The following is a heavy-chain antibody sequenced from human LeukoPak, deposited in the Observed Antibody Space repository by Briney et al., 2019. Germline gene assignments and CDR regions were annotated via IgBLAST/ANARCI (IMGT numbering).Heavy chain of an antibody. Sequence: GASVTVSCKASGYTFTGYYMHWVRQAPGQGLEWMGWINPNSGGTNYAQKFQGRVTMTRDTSISTAYMELSRLRSDDTAVYYCARDAYSSGWYQRVYWGQGTLVTVSS. CDR3: ARDAYSSGWYQRVY. J-gene: IGHJ4*02. CDR2: INPNSGGT. CDR1: GYTFTGYY. D-gene: IGHD6-19*01. V-gene: IGHV1-2*02.